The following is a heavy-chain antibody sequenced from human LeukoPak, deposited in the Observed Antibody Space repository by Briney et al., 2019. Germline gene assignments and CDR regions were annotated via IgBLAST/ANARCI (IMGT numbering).Heavy chain of an antibody. J-gene: IGHJ3*02. V-gene: IGHV4-38-2*02. D-gene: IGHD3-22*01. CDR1: GFSISSGYY. CDR3: ARGPYSYDSSGAFDI. CDR2: IYHSGSA. Sequence: PSETLSLTCTVSGFSISSGYYWGWIRQPPGKGLEWIGDIYHSGSAYYNPSLKSRVTLSVDTSKNQFSLNLSSVTAADTAVYFCARGPYSYDSSGAFDIWGQGTMVTVSS.